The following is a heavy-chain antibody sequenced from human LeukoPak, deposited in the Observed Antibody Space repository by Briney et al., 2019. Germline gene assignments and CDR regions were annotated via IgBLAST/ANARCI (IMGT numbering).Heavy chain of an antibody. CDR2: ISYDGSNK. D-gene: IGHD6-6*01. J-gene: IGHJ4*02. CDR3: AKDAFGSSFYFDY. Sequence: GGALRLSCAASGFTFSSYAMHGVRQAPGKGLDGVAVISYDGSNKYYADSVKGRFTISRDNSKNTLYLQMNSLRAEDTAVYYCAKDAFGSSFYFDYWGQGTLVTVSS. CDR1: GFTFSSYA. V-gene: IGHV3-30-3*01.